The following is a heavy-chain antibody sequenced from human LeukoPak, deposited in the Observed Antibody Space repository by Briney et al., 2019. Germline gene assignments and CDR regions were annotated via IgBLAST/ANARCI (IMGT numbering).Heavy chain of an antibody. V-gene: IGHV1-2*02. J-gene: IGHJ4*02. Sequence: ASVKVSCKASGYTFTNYCMHWVRQAPGQGLEWMGWINPNSGGTNYAQKFQGRVTMTRETSISTAYMELSRLRSDDTAVYYCASSKRIILTGRGAEWGRGNLVTVSS. CDR3: ASSKRIILTGRGAE. CDR1: GYTFTNYC. CDR2: INPNSGGT. D-gene: IGHD3-9*01.